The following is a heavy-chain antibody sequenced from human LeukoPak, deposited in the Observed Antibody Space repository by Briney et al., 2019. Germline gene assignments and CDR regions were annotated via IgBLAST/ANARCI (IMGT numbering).Heavy chain of an antibody. Sequence: ASVKVSCKASGYTFTSYYMHWVRQAPGQGPEWMGIINPSGGSTSYAQKFQGRVTMTRDTSTSTVYMELSSLRSEDTAVYYCARTDFYYDRSGYYYGLWGDHAFDIWGQGTMVTVSS. CDR1: GYTFTSYY. CDR3: ARTDFYYDRSGYYYGLWGDHAFDI. J-gene: IGHJ3*02. V-gene: IGHV1-46*01. D-gene: IGHD3-22*01. CDR2: INPSGGST.